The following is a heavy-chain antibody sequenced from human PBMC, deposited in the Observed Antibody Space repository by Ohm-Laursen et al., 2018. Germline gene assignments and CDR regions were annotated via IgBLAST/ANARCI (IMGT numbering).Heavy chain of an antibody. CDR3: ARDWGGHYAIDY. D-gene: IGHD2-21*01. CDR1: TFTFSSDS. J-gene: IGHJ4*02. V-gene: IGHV3-21*01. Sequence: SLRLSCAASTFTFSSDSVNWVRHAPGTGLEWVSYINSDASYIYYGVSVRGRVTISRDDAGGSVYLQMNSLRVEDTAVYYCARDWGGHYAIDYWGQGTLVTVSS. CDR2: INSDASYI.